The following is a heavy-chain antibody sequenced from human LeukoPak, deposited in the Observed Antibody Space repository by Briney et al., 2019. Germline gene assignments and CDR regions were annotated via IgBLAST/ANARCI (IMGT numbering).Heavy chain of an antibody. CDR1: GFTFSTSW. CDR2: IKQDGSEK. Sequence: PGGSLRLSCAASGFTFSTSWMSWVRQAPGKGLEWVANIKQDGSEKYYVDSVKGRFTISRDNAKNTLYLQMNNLRAEDTAVYYCARDHYFKIDYWGQGTLVTVSS. CDR3: ARDHYFKIDY. V-gene: IGHV3-7*01. D-gene: IGHD3-10*01. J-gene: IGHJ4*02.